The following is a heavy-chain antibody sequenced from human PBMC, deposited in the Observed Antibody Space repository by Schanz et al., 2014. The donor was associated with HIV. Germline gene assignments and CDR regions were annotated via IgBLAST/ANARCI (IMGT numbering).Heavy chain of an antibody. V-gene: IGHV3-30*03. CDR1: GFTFSSYG. J-gene: IGHJ4*02. CDR2: ISPDGDTQ. Sequence: QVQLVESGGGVVQPGRSLRLSCAVSGFTFSSYGMHWVRQAPGKGLEWVARISPDGDTQHYADSLKGRFTISRDNAKNSLYLQMNSLRAEDTALYHCARSSSGSGTWPPRYWGRGTLVIVSS. D-gene: IGHD6-6*01. CDR3: ARSSSGSGTWPPRY.